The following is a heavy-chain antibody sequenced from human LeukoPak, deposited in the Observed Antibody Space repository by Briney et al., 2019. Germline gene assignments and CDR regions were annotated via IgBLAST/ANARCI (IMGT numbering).Heavy chain of an antibody. Sequence: GASLRLSCAASGFTFSSYSMNWVRQAPGKGLEWVSYVRVISTTIYYADTVKGRFTIYRDNAKHSLYLQMNSLRDEDTAVYYCARDQNAGIVFDYWGQGTLVTSST. CDR1: GFTFSSYS. V-gene: IGHV3-48*02. J-gene: IGHJ4*02. CDR2: VRVISTTI. D-gene: IGHD1-26*01. CDR3: ARDQNAGIVFDY.